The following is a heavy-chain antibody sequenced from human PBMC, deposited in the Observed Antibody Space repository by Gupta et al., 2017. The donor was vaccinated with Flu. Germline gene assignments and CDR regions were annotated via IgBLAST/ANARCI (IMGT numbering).Heavy chain of an antibody. J-gene: IGHJ4*02. CDR3: ARYEWELLGYFDY. CDR2: IYTSGST. V-gene: IGHV4-61*02. CDR1: GGSISSGSYY. Sequence: QVQLQESGPGLVKPSQTLSLTCTVSGGSISSGSYYWSWIRQPAGKGLEWIGRIYTSGSTNYNPSLKSRVTISVDTSKNQFSLKLSSVTAADTAVYYCARYEWELLGYFDYWGQGTLVTVSS. D-gene: IGHD1-26*01.